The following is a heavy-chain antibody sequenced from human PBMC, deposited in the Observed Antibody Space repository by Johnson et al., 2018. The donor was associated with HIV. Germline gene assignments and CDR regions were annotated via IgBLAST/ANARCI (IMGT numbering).Heavy chain of an antibody. J-gene: IGHJ3*02. Sequence: EVQLVESGGGLVKPGGPLRLSCAASGFTVSSNYMSWVRQAPGKGLEWVSVIYSGGSTYYADSVKGRFTISIDNSKNTLYLQMNSLRDEDTAVYYCAREGTYEPLHRIYDYGDYPAFDIWGQGTLVTVSS. V-gene: IGHV3-66*01. CDR3: AREGTYEPLHRIYDYGDYPAFDI. CDR2: IYSGGST. CDR1: GFTVSSNY. D-gene: IGHD4-17*01.